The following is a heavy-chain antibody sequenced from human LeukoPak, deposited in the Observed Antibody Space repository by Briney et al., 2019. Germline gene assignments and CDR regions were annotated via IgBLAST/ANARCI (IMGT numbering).Heavy chain of an antibody. CDR1: GFTFSSYS. D-gene: IGHD3-3*01. V-gene: IGHV3-21*01. CDR3: ARGGDFWSGNQPPKFDP. CDR2: ISSSSSYI. Sequence: GGSLRLSCAASGFTFSSYSMNWVRQAPGKGLEWVSSISSSSSYIYYADSVKGRFTISRDNAKNSLYLQMNSLRAEDTAVYYCARGGDFWSGNQPPKFDPWGQGTLVTVSS. J-gene: IGHJ5*02.